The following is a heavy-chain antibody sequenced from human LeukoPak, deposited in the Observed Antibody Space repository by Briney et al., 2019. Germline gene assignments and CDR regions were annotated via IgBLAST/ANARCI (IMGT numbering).Heavy chain of an antibody. J-gene: IGHJ4*02. CDR1: GFTFSSYG. CDR3: ARRDGYNQILN. D-gene: IGHD5-24*01. CDR2: ISYDGSNK. V-gene: IGHV3-30*03. Sequence: PGGSLRLSCAASGFTFSSYGMHWVRQAPGKGLEWVAVISYDGSNKYYADSVKGRFTISRDNSKNTLYLQMNSLRAEDTAVYYCARRDGYNQILNWGQGTLVTVSS.